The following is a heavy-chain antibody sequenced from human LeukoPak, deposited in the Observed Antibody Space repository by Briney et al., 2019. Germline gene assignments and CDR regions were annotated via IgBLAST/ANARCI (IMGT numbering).Heavy chain of an antibody. V-gene: IGHV3-21*01. Sequence: GGSLRLSCAASGFTFSSHSMNWVRQAPGKGLEWVSSISSSSSYIYYADSVKGRFTISRDNAKNSLYLQMNSLRAEDTAVYYCARDPAVAGSFLFDYWGQGTLVTVSS. J-gene: IGHJ4*02. CDR2: ISSSSSYI. CDR1: GFTFSSHS. D-gene: IGHD6-19*01. CDR3: ARDPAVAGSFLFDY.